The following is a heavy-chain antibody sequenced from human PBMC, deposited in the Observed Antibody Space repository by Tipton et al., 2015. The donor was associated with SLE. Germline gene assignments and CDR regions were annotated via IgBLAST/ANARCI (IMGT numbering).Heavy chain of an antibody. CDR2: IYSGGST. J-gene: IGHJ6*02. V-gene: IGHV3-53*05. Sequence: SLRLSCAASGFTVSSNYMSWVRQAPGKGLEWVSVIYSGGSTYYADSVKGRFTISRDNSKNTLYLQMNSLRAEDTAVYYCARDGYSRLHGMDVWGQGTTVTVSS. CDR1: GFTVSSNY. CDR3: ARDGYSRLHGMDV. D-gene: IGHD6-13*01.